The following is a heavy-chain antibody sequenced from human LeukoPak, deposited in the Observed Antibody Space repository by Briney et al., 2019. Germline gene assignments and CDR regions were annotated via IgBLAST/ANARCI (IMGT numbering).Heavy chain of an antibody. CDR1: GFTFNTYS. Sequence: GGSLRLSCAGSGFTFNTYSMNWVRQAPGKGLEWISYITSSSRITYYADSVKGRFTISRDNAKNPLYLQMDSLRDEDTALYYCARSSGYYLVSDAFDIWGQGTMVTVSS. J-gene: IGHJ3*02. V-gene: IGHV3-48*02. D-gene: IGHD3-22*01. CDR2: ITSSSRIT. CDR3: ARSSGYYLVSDAFDI.